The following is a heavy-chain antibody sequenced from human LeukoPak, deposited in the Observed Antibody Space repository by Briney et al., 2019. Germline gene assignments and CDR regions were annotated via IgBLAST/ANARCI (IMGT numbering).Heavy chain of an antibody. CDR1: GFTFSSYA. CDR2: ISGSGGST. D-gene: IGHD3-16*01. V-gene: IGHV3-23*01. J-gene: IGHJ4*02. Sequence: GGSLRLSCAASGFTFSSYAMSWVRQAPGKGLEWVSAISGSGGSTYYADSVKGRFTISRDNSKNTQSLQMNSLRAEDTAVYYCTREGRGSDAFDYWGQGTLVTVSS. CDR3: TREGRGSDAFDY.